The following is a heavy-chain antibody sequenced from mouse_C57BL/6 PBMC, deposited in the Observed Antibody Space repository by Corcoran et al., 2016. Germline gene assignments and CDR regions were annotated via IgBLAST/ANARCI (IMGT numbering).Heavy chain of an antibody. CDR2: IYPGSGNT. D-gene: IGHD2-1*01. CDR1: GYTFTDYY. V-gene: IGHV1-84*01. J-gene: IGHJ4*01. CDR3: ARQQIYYGNPSAMDY. Sequence: QIQLQQSGPELVKPGASVKISCKASGYTFTDYYINWVKQRPGQGLEWIGWIYPGSGNTKYNAKFKGKATLTVDTSSSTAYMQLSSLTSEDSAVYFCARQQIYYGNPSAMDYWGQGTAVTVSS.